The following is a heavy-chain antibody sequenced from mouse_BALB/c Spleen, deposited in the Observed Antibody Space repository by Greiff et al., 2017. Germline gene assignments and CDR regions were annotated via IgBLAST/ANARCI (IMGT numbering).Heavy chain of an antibody. D-gene: IGHD2-2*01. CDR3: ARNGYASYWYFDV. J-gene: IGHJ1*01. Sequence: DVKLVESGGGLVQPGGSRKLSCAASGFTFSSFGMHWVRQAPEKGLEWVAYISSGSSTIYYADTVKGRFTISRDNPKNTLFLQMTSLRSEDTAMYYCARNGYASYWYFDVWGAGTTVTVSS. CDR1: GFTFSSFG. CDR2: ISSGSSTI. V-gene: IGHV5-17*02.